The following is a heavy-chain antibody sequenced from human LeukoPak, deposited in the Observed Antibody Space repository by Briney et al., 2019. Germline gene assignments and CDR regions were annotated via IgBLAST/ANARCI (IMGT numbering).Heavy chain of an antibody. CDR2: IYYSGST. CDR1: GGSISSYY. Sequence: SETLSLTCTVSGGSISSYYWSWIRQPPGKGLEWIGYIYYSGSTNYNPSLKSRVTISVDTSKNQFSLKLSSVTAADTAVYYCARSGSGSYYFDYWGQGALVTVSS. CDR3: ARSGSGSYYFDY. V-gene: IGHV4-59*01. J-gene: IGHJ4*02. D-gene: IGHD3-10*01.